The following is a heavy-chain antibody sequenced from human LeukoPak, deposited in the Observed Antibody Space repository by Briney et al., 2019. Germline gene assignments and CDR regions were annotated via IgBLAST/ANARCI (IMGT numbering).Heavy chain of an antibody. Sequence: PSETLSLTCAVYGGSFSGYYWSWIRQPPGKGLEWIGEINHSGSTNYNPSLKSRVTISVDTSKNQFSLKLSSVTAADTAVVYCARTFGSGSYYLPAFQHWGQGTLVSVSS. CDR2: INHSGST. CDR1: GGSFSGYY. V-gene: IGHV4-34*01. J-gene: IGHJ1*01. CDR3: ARTFGSGSYYLPAFQH. D-gene: IGHD3-10*01.